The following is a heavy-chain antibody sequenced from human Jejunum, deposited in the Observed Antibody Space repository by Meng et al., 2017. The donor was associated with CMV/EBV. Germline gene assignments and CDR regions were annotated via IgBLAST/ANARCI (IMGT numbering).Heavy chain of an antibody. D-gene: IGHD1-26*01. J-gene: IGHJ4*02. CDR1: GYTFTNYG. CDR3: ARVEVGITSGDY. Sequence: QEQLVQGGGWVKKPGASVKVSCKASGYTFTNYGSSWVQQALGQGLEWMGLINAYNGNTNSAQKLQGRVTMTTDTSTSTAYMGLRSLRSDDTAVYSSARVEVGITSGDYWGQGTLVTVSS. CDR2: INAYNGNT. V-gene: IGHV1-18*01.